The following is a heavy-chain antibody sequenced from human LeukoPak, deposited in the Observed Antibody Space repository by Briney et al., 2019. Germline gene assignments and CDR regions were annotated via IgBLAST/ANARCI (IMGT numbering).Heavy chain of an antibody. J-gene: IGHJ4*02. D-gene: IGHD2-2*01. CDR3: ARFGSYCSSTSCPLDY. CDR2: ISSSSYI. Sequence: PGGSLRLSCAASGFTFSSYSMNWVRQAPGKGLESVSSISSSSYIYYADSVKGRFTISRDNAKNSLYLQMNSLRAEDTAVYYCARFGSYCSSTSCPLDYWGQGTLVTVSS. CDR1: GFTFSSYS. V-gene: IGHV3-21*01.